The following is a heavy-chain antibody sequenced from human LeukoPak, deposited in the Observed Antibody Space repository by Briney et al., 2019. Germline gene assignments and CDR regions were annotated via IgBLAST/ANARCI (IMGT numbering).Heavy chain of an antibody. CDR2: INPNSGGT. CDR1: GYTFTGYY. Sequence: GASVKVSCKASGYTFTGYYMHWVRQAPGQGLEWMGWINPNSGGTNYAQKFQGRVTMTRDTSISTAYMELSRLRSDDTAVYYCARDLYSSGWYGGSWFDPWGQGTLVTVSS. V-gene: IGHV1-2*02. J-gene: IGHJ5*02. D-gene: IGHD6-19*01. CDR3: ARDLYSSGWYGGSWFDP.